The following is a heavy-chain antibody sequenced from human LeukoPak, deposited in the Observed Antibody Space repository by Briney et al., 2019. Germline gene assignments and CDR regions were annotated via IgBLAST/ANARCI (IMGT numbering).Heavy chain of an antibody. J-gene: IGHJ5*02. D-gene: IGHD6-13*01. CDR1: GLTFSSYN. CDR3: AAASAFSSSWRS. Sequence: PGGSLRLSCAASGLTFSSYNMNWVRQAPGKGPEWVAYITASDTTKYYADSVKGRFTISRDNAKKSLFLQMNSLGAEDTAVYYCAAASAFSSSWRSWGQGTVVSVSS. CDR2: ITASDTTK. V-gene: IGHV3-48*01.